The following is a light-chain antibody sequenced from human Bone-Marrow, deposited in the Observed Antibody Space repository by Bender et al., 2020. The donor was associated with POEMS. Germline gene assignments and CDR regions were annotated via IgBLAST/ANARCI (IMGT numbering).Light chain of an antibody. CDR2: KDS. J-gene: IGLJ1*01. CDR1: GLPKKY. CDR3: QSQDDSGGYP. V-gene: IGLV3-25*03. Sequence: SYVLTQPPSVSVSPGQTARITCSGDGLPKKYVYWYQKKSGQAPLLVIYKDSERPSRIAERFSGSSSGTTATLTISGVQAEDEADYYCQSQDDSGGYPFGAGTKVTVL.